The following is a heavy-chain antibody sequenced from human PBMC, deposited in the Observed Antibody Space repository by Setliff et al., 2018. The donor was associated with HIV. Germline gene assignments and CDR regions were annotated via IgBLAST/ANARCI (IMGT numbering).Heavy chain of an antibody. J-gene: IGHJ6*04. Sequence: PGGSLRLSCVASRFTFNDYWMSWVRQASGKGLEWVANIDRDGSETNYVDSVKGRFTIFRDNAKSSMYLQMNSLRAEDTAIYYCARKFRPGHGVDVWGKGTTVTVSS. CDR1: RFTFNDYW. CDR2: IDRDGSET. CDR3: ARKFRPGHGVDV. V-gene: IGHV3-7*01. D-gene: IGHD3-10*01.